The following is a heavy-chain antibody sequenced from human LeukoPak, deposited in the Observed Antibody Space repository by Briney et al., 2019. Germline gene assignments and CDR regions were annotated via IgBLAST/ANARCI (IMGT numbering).Heavy chain of an antibody. Sequence: GGSLRLSCVGSGFTFRSHAMSWVRQAPEKGLEFVSGIYENGGTTYYADSVKGRFSISRDNSKNTLYLQMNSLRAEDTAVYYCARDTAYCGGDCYFYYYYGMDVWGQGTTVTVSS. J-gene: IGHJ6*02. V-gene: IGHV3-23*01. CDR1: GFTFRSHA. CDR2: IYENGGTT. CDR3: ARDTAYCGGDCYFYYYYGMDV. D-gene: IGHD2-21*02.